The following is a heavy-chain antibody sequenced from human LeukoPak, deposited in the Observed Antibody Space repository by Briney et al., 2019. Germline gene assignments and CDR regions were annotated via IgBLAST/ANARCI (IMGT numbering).Heavy chain of an antibody. D-gene: IGHD5-24*01. CDR3: ARARDGYNLNWFDP. CDR2: IIPILGIA. V-gene: IGHV1-69*02. J-gene: IGHJ5*02. CDR1: GGTFSSYT. Sequence: ASVKVSCKASGGTFSSYTISWVRQAPGQGLEWMGRIIPILGIANYAQKFQGRVTITADKSTSTAYMEPSSLRSEDTAVYYCARARDGYNLNWFDPWGQGTLVTVSS.